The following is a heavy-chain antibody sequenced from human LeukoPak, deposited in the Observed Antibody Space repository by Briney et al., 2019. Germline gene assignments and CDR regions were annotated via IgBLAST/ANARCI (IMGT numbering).Heavy chain of an antibody. V-gene: IGHV4-38-2*02. Sequence: SETLSLTCTVSGYSIGIGYYWGWIRQTPGKGLEWIGSIYHSGATYYNPSLKSRVTISVDTSKNQFSLKLSSVTAADTAVYYCAREAVTSIDYWGQGTLVTVSS. CDR2: IYHSGAT. D-gene: IGHD4-11*01. J-gene: IGHJ4*02. CDR3: AREAVTSIDY. CDR1: GYSIGIGYY.